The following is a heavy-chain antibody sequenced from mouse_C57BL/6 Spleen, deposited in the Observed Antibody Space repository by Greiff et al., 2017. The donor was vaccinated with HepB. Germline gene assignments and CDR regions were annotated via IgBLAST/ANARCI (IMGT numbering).Heavy chain of an antibody. Sequence: QVQLKQSGAELVKPGASVKISCKASGYAFSSYWMNWVKQRPGKGLEWIGQIYPGDGDTNYNGKFKGKATLTAGQSSSTAYRQLSSLTSEDSAVYFCAMDYYGSSYAWFAYWGQGTLVTVSA. CDR2: IYPGDGDT. J-gene: IGHJ3*01. CDR1: GYAFSSYW. CDR3: AMDYYGSSYAWFAY. D-gene: IGHD1-1*01. V-gene: IGHV1-80*01.